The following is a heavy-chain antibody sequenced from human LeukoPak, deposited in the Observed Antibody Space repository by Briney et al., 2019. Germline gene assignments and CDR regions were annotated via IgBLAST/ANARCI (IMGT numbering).Heavy chain of an antibody. CDR1: GFTFGSFS. CDR2: ISSSGSSI. J-gene: IGHJ4*02. CDR3: ARVSDYSSGWYGH. D-gene: IGHD6-19*01. Sequence: GGSLRLSCAASGFTFGSFSMNWVRQAPGKGLEWLSYISSSGSSIYYADSVKGRFTISRDNAKNSLYLQMNSLRAEDTAVYYCARVSDYSSGWYGHWGQGTLVTVSS. V-gene: IGHV3-48*01.